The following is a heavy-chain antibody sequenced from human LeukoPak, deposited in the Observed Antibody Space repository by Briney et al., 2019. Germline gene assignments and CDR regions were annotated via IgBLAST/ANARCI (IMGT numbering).Heavy chain of an antibody. CDR3: AREVSGYSGYDYYDSKTDYYYNYMDV. CDR1: GGTFSSYA. CDR2: IIPIFGTA. Sequence: GASVKVSCKASGGTFSSYAISWVRQAPGQGLEWMGGIIPIFGTANYAQKFQGRVTITADKSTSTAYMELSSLRSEDTAVYYCAREVSGYSGYDYYDSKTDYYYNYMDVWGKGTTVTVSS. D-gene: IGHD5-12*01. V-gene: IGHV1-69*06. J-gene: IGHJ6*03.